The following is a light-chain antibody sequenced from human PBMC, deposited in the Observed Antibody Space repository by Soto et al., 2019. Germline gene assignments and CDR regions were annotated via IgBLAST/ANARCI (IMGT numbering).Light chain of an antibody. J-gene: IGLJ7*01. V-gene: IGLV4-69*01. CDR2: LNSDGSH. Sequence: QLVLTQWPSASASLGASVKLTCTLSSGHSSYAIAWHQQQPEKGPRFLMRLNSDGSHNKGYGIPDRFSGSSSGAECYLTISSLQSEDEADYYCQTWGTDVSVFGGGTQLTVL. CDR3: QTWGTDVSV. CDR1: SGHSSYA.